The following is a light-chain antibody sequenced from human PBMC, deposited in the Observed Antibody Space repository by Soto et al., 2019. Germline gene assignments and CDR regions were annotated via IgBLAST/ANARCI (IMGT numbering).Light chain of an antibody. V-gene: IGLV7-46*01. J-gene: IGLJ3*02. Sequence: QAVVTQEPALTVSPGGTVTLTCGSSTGAVTSGHYPYWFQQKPGQAPRTLIFDTSNKHSWTPARFSGSLLGGRAALTLSGAQLEEGAEYYCFLPYHGAGVSGGGTKLTVL. CDR1: TGAVTSGHY. CDR2: DTS. CDR3: FLPYHGAGV.